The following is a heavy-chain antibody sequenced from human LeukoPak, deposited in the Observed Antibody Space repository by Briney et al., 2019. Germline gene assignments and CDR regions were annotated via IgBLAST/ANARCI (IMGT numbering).Heavy chain of an antibody. V-gene: IGHV3-21*01. D-gene: IGHD3-16*02. CDR3: AREGLSTLNWFDP. Sequence: PGGSLRLSCAASGFTFSSFSMNWVRQAAGKGLEWVSSISSSSSYIYYADSVKGRFTISRDNAKHSLSLQMNSLRAEDTAVYYCAREGLSTLNWFDPWGQGTLLTVSS. J-gene: IGHJ5*02. CDR2: ISSSSSYI. CDR1: GFTFSSFS.